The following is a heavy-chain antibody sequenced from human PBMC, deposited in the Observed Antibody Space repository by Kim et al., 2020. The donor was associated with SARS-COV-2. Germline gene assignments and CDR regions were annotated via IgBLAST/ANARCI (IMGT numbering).Heavy chain of an antibody. V-gene: IGHV4-39*01. Sequence: SETLSLTCTVSGGSISSSSYYWGWIRQPPGKGLEWIGSIYYSGSTYYNPSLKSRVTISVDTSKNQFSLKLSSVTAADTAVYYCARHIGSHTIFGLARSPHPIWFDPWGQGTLVTVSS. CDR3: ARHIGSHTIFGLARSPHPIWFDP. D-gene: IGHD3-3*01. J-gene: IGHJ5*02. CDR2: IYYSGST. CDR1: GGSISSSSYY.